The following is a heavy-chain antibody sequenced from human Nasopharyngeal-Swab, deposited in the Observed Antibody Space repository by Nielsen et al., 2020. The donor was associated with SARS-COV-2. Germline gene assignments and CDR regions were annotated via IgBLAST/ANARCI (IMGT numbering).Heavy chain of an antibody. D-gene: IGHD6-13*01. J-gene: IGHJ5*02. V-gene: IGHV4-34*01. CDR1: GGSFSGYY. CDR3: AGGGYSSSWGPNWFDP. Sequence: SETLSLTCAVYGGSFSGYYWSWIRQPPGKGLEWIGEINHSGSTNYNPSLKSRVTISVDTSKNQFSLKLSSVTAADTAVYYCAGGGYSSSWGPNWFDPWGQGTLVTVSS. CDR2: INHSGST.